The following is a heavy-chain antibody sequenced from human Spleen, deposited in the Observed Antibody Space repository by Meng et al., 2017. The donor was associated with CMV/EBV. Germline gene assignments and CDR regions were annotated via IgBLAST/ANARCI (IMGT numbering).Heavy chain of an antibody. V-gene: IGHV4-31*02. Sequence: VSGGSSTSGGFYWNWIRQLPGKGLEWIGYIYHTGITYYNPSLENRLTLSVDTSKNQISLNLSSVTAADTAVYYCARDRGWYWYFDLWGRGTLVTVSS. CDR1: GGSSTSGGFY. J-gene: IGHJ2*01. CDR3: ARDRGWYWYFDL. CDR2: IYHTGIT.